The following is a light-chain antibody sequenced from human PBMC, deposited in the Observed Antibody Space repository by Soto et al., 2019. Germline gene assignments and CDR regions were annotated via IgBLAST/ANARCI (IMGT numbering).Light chain of an antibody. CDR1: QGIGNY. Sequence: DIQMTQSPSSLSASVGDRGTITFRASQGIGNYLAWYQQKPGKVPKLLIYTSSTLQSGVPSRFSGSGSGTDFTLTISNLQPEDVATYYCQHYAGGSRITFGQGTRLEIK. V-gene: IGKV1-27*01. CDR3: QHYAGGSRIT. J-gene: IGKJ5*01. CDR2: TSS.